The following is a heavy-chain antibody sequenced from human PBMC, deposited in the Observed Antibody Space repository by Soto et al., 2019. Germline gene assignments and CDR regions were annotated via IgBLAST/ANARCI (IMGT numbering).Heavy chain of an antibody. Sequence: SVKVSCRASGGTFSSYAISWVRQAPGQGLEWMGGIIPIFGTANYAQKFQGRVTITADESTSTAYMELSSLRSEDTAVYYCARGLRQPLAGGYYGMDVWGQGTTVTVSS. CDR1: GGTFSSYA. CDR3: ARGLRQPLAGGYYGMDV. D-gene: IGHD6-13*01. J-gene: IGHJ6*02. CDR2: IIPIFGTA. V-gene: IGHV1-69*13.